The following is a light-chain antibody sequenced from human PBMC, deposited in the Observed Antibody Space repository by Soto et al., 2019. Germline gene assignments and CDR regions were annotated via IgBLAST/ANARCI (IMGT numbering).Light chain of an antibody. V-gene: IGKV1-5*01. Sequence: DIQMNQSPSTLSASVGDRFTITCRASQSISSWLAWYQQKPGKAPKLLIYDASSLESRVPSRFSGSGSGTEFTLTISSLQPDDFATYYCQQYNSYSLTFGGGTKVDI. J-gene: IGKJ4*01. CDR2: DAS. CDR1: QSISSW. CDR3: QQYNSYSLT.